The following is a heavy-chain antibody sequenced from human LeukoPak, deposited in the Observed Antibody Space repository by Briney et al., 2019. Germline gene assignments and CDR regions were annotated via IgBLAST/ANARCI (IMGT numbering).Heavy chain of an antibody. J-gene: IGHJ4*02. CDR3: TRVGYIDEGIDY. CDR1: GFTFSSSW. V-gene: IGHV3-74*01. CDR2: INGDGRST. Sequence: GGSLRLSCAASGFTFSSSWMHWVRQGPGMGLVWVSRINGDGRSTNYVDSVKGRFTISRDNAKNSLYLQMNSLRAEDTAIYYCTRVGYIDEGIDYWGQGTLVTVSS. D-gene: IGHD5-24*01.